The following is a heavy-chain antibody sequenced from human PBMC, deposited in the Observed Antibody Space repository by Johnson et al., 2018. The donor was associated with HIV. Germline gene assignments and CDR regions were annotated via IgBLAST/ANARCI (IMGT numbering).Heavy chain of an antibody. D-gene: IGHD6-13*01. CDR3: ARVITEGGTRWAFDI. CDR2: IYSGGST. J-gene: IGHJ3*02. CDR1: GFTVSSNY. V-gene: IGHV3-53*01. Sequence: VQLVESGGGLIQPEGSLRLSCAASGFTVSSNYMSWVRQAPGKGLEWVSVIYSGGSTYYADSVKGRFTISRDNSKNTRYLQMNSRKAEDTAVYYCARVITEGGTRWAFDIWGQGTIVTVSS.